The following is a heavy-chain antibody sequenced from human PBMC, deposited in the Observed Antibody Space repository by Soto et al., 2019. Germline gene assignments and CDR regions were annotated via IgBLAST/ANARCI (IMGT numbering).Heavy chain of an antibody. V-gene: IGHV3-21*06. CDR1: GFPFTMYS. J-gene: IGHJ4*02. Sequence: PGGSLRLSCAASGFPFTMYSMNLVRQSPGEGLEWVSSISITTNYIYYGDSMKGRFTIPRENAKNSLYLEMNRLRAGDTAVYYCARESEDPPLNSDYWGQGNMVTVSS. CDR2: ISITTNYI. CDR3: ARESEDPPLNSDY.